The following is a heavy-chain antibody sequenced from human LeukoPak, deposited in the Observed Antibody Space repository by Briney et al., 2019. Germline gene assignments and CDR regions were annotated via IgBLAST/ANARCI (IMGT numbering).Heavy chain of an antibody. Sequence: PGGSLRLSCAASGFTFSSYAMSWVRQAPGKGLEWVSAISGSGGSTYYADSVKGRFTISRDNSKNTLYLQMNSLRAEDMAVYYCARQTGISMDWGVTYLLDYWGQGTLVTVSS. J-gene: IGHJ4*02. CDR1: GFTFSSYA. CDR2: ISGSGGST. V-gene: IGHV3-23*01. D-gene: IGHD3-10*01. CDR3: ARQTGISMDWGVTYLLDY.